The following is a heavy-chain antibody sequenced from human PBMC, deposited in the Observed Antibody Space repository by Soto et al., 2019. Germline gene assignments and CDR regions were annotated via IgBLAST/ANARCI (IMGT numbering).Heavy chain of an antibody. Sequence: ASVKVSCKASGYTFTDYYIHWVRQAPGQGLEWMGWINPKSGNTKYEQKFQARVTMTRDTSISTAYMEVSRLTSDDTAVYYCAKDPQSSYNWFDPWGQGXLVTVYS. J-gene: IGHJ5*02. D-gene: IGHD2-15*01. CDR2: INPKSGNT. CDR3: AKDPQSSYNWFDP. V-gene: IGHV1-2*02. CDR1: GYTFTDYY.